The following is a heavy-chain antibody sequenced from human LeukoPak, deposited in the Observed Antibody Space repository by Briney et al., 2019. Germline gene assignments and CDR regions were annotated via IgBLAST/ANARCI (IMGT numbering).Heavy chain of an antibody. V-gene: IGHV4-4*02. J-gene: IGHJ1*01. D-gene: IGHD3-9*01. CDR2: VFYSGKT. Sequence: ASETLSLTCSVSGDYINTGHWWSWVRQPPGKGLEWIGEVFYSGKTDFNPSLKSRVTISADTSKNQFSLKLSSVTAADTAVYYCAYYDILTGYYSFGYFQHWGQGTLVTVSS. CDR1: GDYINTGHW. CDR3: AYYDILTGYYSFGYFQH.